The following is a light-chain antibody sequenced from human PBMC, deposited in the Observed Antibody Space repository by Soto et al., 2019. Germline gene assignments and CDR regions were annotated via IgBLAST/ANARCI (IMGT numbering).Light chain of an antibody. CDR2: LGS. V-gene: IGKV2-28*01. J-gene: IGKJ4*01. Sequence: IVMTQSPLSLPVTPGEPASISCRSSQSLLHSNGYNYLDWYLQKPGQSPQLLIYLGSNRASGVPDRVSGSGSGTDFTLKISRVEAEDVGVYYCMQALQTPLTFGGRTKVEIK. CDR1: QSLLHSNGYNY. CDR3: MQALQTPLT.